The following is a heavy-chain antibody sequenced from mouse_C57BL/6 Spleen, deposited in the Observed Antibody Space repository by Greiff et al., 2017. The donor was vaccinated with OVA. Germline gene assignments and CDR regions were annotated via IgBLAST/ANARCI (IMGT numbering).Heavy chain of an antibody. CDR1: GYTFTSYW. V-gene: IGHV1-7*01. J-gene: IGHJ3*01. CDR3: AGDTTVVAGRFAY. Sequence: VQLQQSGAELAKPGASVKLSCKASGYTFTSYWMHWVKQRPGQGLEWIGYINPSSGDTKYNQKFKDKATLTADKSSSTAYMQLSSLTYEDSAVYYCAGDTTVVAGRFAYWGQGTLVTVSA. D-gene: IGHD1-1*01. CDR2: INPSSGDT.